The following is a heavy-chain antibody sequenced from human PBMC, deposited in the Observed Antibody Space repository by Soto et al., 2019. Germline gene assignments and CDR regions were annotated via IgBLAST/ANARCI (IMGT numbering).Heavy chain of an antibody. V-gene: IGHV3-23*01. CDR3: AREVGAPSGWLDP. CDR2: ISASGGLK. D-gene: IGHD1-26*01. Sequence: EVQLSESGGDLRQPGGSLRLSCAASGFTFTNYAMTWVRQTPGKGLEWVSGISASGGLKYYADSVQGRFTVSRDNSKTILYLEMNNLRYEDTALYYCAREVGAPSGWLDPWGQGTQVTVSS. J-gene: IGHJ5*02. CDR1: GFTFTNYA.